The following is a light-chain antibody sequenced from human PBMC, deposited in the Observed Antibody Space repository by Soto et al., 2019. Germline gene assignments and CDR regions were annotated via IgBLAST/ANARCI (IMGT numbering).Light chain of an antibody. CDR2: GAS. V-gene: IGKV3-20*01. CDR1: QSVSSTF. CDR3: QQFDSSVT. Sequence: EIVLTQSPGSLSLSPGERATLSCRASQSVSSTFFAWYQQRPGQAPRLLMYGASSRATGIPERFSGSGSGPDFTLTISRLEPAAFAVSYCQQFDSSVTFGQGTKVDIK. J-gene: IGKJ1*01.